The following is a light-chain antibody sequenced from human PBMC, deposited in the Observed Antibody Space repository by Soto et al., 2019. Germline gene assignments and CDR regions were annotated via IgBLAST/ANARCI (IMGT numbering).Light chain of an antibody. CDR2: GNN. Sequence: QSVLTQPPSASGTPGQTVTISCSGGRSNIGSNTVNWYLQLPGTAPKLLIYGNNQRPSGVPDRFSGLRSGTSASLAISGLRSEDEADYYCAIWDDSLNGFYVFGVGTKVTVL. J-gene: IGLJ1*01. V-gene: IGLV1-44*01. CDR1: RSNIGSNT. CDR3: AIWDDSLNGFYV.